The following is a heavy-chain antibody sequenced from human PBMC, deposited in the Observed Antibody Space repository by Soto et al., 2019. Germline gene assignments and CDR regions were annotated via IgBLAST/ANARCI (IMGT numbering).Heavy chain of an antibody. J-gene: IGHJ3*02. Sequence: ASVKVSCKASGYTFTGYYMHWVRQTPGQGLEWMGWINPNSGGTNYAQKFQGRVTMTRDTSISTAYMEPSRLRSDDTAVYYCAKAVAASGIFDIWGQGTMVTVSS. D-gene: IGHD6-19*01. CDR1: GYTFTGYY. V-gene: IGHV1-2*02. CDR3: AKAVAASGIFDI. CDR2: INPNSGGT.